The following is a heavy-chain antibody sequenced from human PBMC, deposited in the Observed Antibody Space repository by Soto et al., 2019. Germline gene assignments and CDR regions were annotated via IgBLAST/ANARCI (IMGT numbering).Heavy chain of an antibody. Sequence: PSETLSLTCAVSGGSISSSNWWSWVRQPPGKGLEWIGEIYHRGSTNYNPSPKSRVTISVDKSKNQFSLKLSSVTAAATAVYYCARGAAAGGYYYGMDVWGQGTTVTVSS. CDR2: IYHRGST. CDR1: GGSISSSNW. CDR3: ARGAAAGGYYYGMDV. D-gene: IGHD6-13*01. V-gene: IGHV4-4*02. J-gene: IGHJ6*02.